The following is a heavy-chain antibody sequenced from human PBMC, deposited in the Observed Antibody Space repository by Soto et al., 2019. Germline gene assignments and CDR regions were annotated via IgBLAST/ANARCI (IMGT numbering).Heavy chain of an antibody. D-gene: IGHD3-3*01. Sequence: PRLSCAASGFTFSGSAMHWVRQASGKGLEWVGRIRNKANNYATAYAVSVKGRFTISRDDSRNTAYLQMNSLKTEDTAVYYCARGVYDFWSGHPKGLDYWGQETVVTVSS. CDR3: ARGVYDFWSGHPKGLDY. CDR1: GFTFSGSA. J-gene: IGHJ4*02. CDR2: IRNKANNYAT. V-gene: IGHV3-73*01.